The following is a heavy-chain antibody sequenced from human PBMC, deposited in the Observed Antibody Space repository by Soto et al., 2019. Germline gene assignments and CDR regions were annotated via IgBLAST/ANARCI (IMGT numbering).Heavy chain of an antibody. D-gene: IGHD3-3*01. CDR3: ARDALRGPADRTYYDFWSGYRHAFDI. V-gene: IGHV3-30-3*01. CDR2: ISYDGSNK. Sequence: QVQLVESGGGVVQPGRSLRLSCAASGFTFSSYAMHWVRQAPGKGLEWVAVISYDGSNKYYADSVKGRFTISRDNSKNTLYLQMNSLRAEDTAVYYCARDALRGPADRTYYDFWSGYRHAFDIWGQGTMVTVSS. J-gene: IGHJ3*02. CDR1: GFTFSSYA.